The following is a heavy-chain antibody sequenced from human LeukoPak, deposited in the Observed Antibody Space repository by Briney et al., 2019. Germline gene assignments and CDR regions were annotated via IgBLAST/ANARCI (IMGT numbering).Heavy chain of an antibody. CDR2: IYSGGST. Sequence: GGSLRLSCAASGFTFSSYGMHWVRQAPGKGLEWVSVIYSGGSTYYADSVKGRFTISRDNSKNTLYLQMNSLRAEDTAVYYCARDSALGSGSYSFDYWGQGTLVTVSS. D-gene: IGHD3-10*01. J-gene: IGHJ4*02. V-gene: IGHV3-53*01. CDR3: ARDSALGSGSYSFDY. CDR1: GFTFSSYG.